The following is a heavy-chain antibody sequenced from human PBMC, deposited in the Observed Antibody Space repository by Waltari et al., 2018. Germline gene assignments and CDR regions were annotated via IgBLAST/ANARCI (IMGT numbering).Heavy chain of an antibody. CDR2: IAYSGNT. CDR1: GGSISSYY. CDR3: ARRGGYSSPDLY. D-gene: IGHD6-13*01. V-gene: IGHV4-59*08. Sequence: QVQLQESGPGLVKPSETLSLTCTVSGGSISSYYWSWIRQPPGKGLEWICYIAYSGNTNYNPSLQSRVTISLDTSKNQFSLNLSSVTAADTAVYYCARRGGYSSPDLYWGQGTLVTVSS. J-gene: IGHJ4*02.